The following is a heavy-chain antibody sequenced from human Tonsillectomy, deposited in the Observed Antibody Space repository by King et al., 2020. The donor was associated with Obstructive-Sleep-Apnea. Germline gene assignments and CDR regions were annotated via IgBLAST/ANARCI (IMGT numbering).Heavy chain of an antibody. V-gene: IGHV3-9*01. CDR1: GFNFDEYA. Sequence: QLVQSGGGLVQPGRSLRLSCAVSGFNFDEYAMHWVRQAPGKGLEWVSGISWNDARIGYADSVKGRLTISRDNAKNSLYLQMNSLRAEDTALYYCVKGSMVRDWFDSWGQGTLVIVSS. CDR3: VKGSMVRDWFDS. CDR2: ISWNDARI. D-gene: IGHD3-10*01. J-gene: IGHJ5*01.